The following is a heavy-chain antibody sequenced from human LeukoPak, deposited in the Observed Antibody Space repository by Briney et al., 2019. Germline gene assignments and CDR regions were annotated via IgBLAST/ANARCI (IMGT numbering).Heavy chain of an antibody. J-gene: IGHJ4*02. Sequence: PGGSLRLSCAASGFTFSSYAMSWVRQAAGKGLEWVSAISGSGGSTYYADSVKARYTISRDNSNNTLYLQMNSLRAEDTAVYYCAKLATYYYDSSGYYWWGQGTLVTVSS. CDR1: GFTFSSYA. D-gene: IGHD3-22*01. V-gene: IGHV3-23*01. CDR2: ISGSGGST. CDR3: AKLATYYYDSSGYYW.